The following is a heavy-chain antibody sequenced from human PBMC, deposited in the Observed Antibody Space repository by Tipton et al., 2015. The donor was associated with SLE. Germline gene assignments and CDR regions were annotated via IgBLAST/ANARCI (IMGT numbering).Heavy chain of an antibody. J-gene: IGHJ4*02. Sequence: SLRLSCAASGFTFGSYGMSWVRQAPGKGLEWVSAISGSGGSTYYADSVKGRFTISRDNSKNTLYLQMNSLRPDDTAIYYCAKWVGSGVYGLDWGRGTLVTVSS. CDR2: ISGSGGST. V-gene: IGHV3-23*01. CDR1: GFTFGSYG. D-gene: IGHD5/OR15-5a*01. CDR3: AKWVGSGVYGLD.